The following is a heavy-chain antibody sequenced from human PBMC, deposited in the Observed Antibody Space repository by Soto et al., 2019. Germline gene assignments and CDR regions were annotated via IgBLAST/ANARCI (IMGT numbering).Heavy chain of an antibody. Sequence: ASVKVSCKASGYTFTGYYMHWLRQAPGQGLEWKGWINPNSGGTNYAQKFQGWVTMTRDTSISTAYMELSRLRSDDTAVYYWARSPVTIFGVVTGYYFDYWGQGTLVTVSS. D-gene: IGHD3-3*01. J-gene: IGHJ4*02. V-gene: IGHV1-2*04. CDR1: GYTFTGYY. CDR3: ARSPVTIFGVVTGYYFDY. CDR2: INPNSGGT.